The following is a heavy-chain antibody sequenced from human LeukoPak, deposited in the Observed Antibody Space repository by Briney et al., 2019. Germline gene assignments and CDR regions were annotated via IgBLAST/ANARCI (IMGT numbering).Heavy chain of an antibody. D-gene: IGHD3-22*01. J-gene: IGHJ4*02. CDR2: INHSGST. CDR3: ARTTPDYYDSSGHGPSFDY. V-gene: IGHV4-34*01. Sequence: PSETLSLTCAVYGGSFSGYYWSWIRQPPGKGLEWIGEINHSGSTNYNPSLKSRVTISVDTSKNQFSLKLSSVTAADTAVYYCARTTPDYYDSSGHGPSFDYWGQGTLVTVSS. CDR1: GGSFSGYY.